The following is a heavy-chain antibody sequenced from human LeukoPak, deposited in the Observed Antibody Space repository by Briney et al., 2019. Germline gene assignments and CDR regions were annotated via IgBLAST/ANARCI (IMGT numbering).Heavy chain of an antibody. J-gene: IGHJ6*03. Sequence: GGSLRLSCAASGFTFSSYNMNWVRQAPGKGLEWVANIKQDGSEKYYVDSVKGRFTISRDNAKNSLYLQMNSLRAEDTAVYYCARVPVGGNYYYMDVWGKGTTVTISS. CDR1: GFTFSSYN. CDR3: ARVPVGGNYYYMDV. D-gene: IGHD3-10*01. V-gene: IGHV3-7*01. CDR2: IKQDGSEK.